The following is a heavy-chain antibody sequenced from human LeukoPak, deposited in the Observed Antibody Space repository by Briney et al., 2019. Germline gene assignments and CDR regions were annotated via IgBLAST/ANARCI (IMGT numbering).Heavy chain of an antibody. CDR3: VNYGWGRPA. J-gene: IGHJ4*02. Sequence: PGGSLRLSCAASGFTFSSYAMSWVRQAPGKGLEWVSAISGSGGGTYYADSVKGRFTISRDNAKNMLYLQMNSLRAEDTAVYYCVNYGWGRPAWGQGTLVTVSS. CDR2: ISGSGGGT. CDR1: GFTFSSYA. V-gene: IGHV3-23*01. D-gene: IGHD3-10*01.